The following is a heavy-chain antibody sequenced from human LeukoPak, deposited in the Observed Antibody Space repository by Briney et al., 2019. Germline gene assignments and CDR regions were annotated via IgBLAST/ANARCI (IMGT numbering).Heavy chain of an antibody. CDR3: ATTPGNGGRYGSGDY. Sequence: GASVKVSCKVSGYTLTELSMHWVRQAPGKGLEWMGGFDPEDGETIYAQKFQGRVTMTEDTSTDTAYMELSSLRSEDTAVYYCATTPGNGGRYGSGDYWAQGTLVTVSS. CDR2: FDPEDGET. J-gene: IGHJ4*02. D-gene: IGHD6-19*01. V-gene: IGHV1-24*01. CDR1: GYTLTELS.